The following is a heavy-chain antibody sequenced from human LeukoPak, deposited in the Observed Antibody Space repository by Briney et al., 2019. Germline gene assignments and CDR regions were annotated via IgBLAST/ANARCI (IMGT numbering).Heavy chain of an antibody. CDR2: IYYSGST. J-gene: IGHJ3*02. CDR3: ARAPAVRRCFDEGENAFDI. Sequence: SETLSLTCTVSGGSISSYYWSWIRQPPGKGLEWIGYIYYSGSTNYNPSLKSRVTISVDTSKNQFSLKLSSVTAADTAVYYCARAPAVRRCFDEGENAFDIWGQGTMVTVSS. CDR1: GGSISSYY. D-gene: IGHD3-9*01. V-gene: IGHV4-59*01.